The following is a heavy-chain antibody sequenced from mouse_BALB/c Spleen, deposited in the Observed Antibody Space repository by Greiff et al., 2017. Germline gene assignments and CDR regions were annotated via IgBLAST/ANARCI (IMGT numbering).Heavy chain of an antibody. CDR2: ISYSGST. V-gene: IGHV3-2*02. Sequence: VQLKESGPGLVKPSQSLSLTCTVTGYSITSDYAWNWIRQFPGDKLEWMGYISYSGSTSYNPSLKSRISITRDTSKNQFFLQLNSVTTEDTATYYCAKDSSGWWYFDVWGAGTTVTVSS. J-gene: IGHJ1*01. D-gene: IGHD3-2*01. CDR1: GYSITSDYA. CDR3: AKDSSGWWYFDV.